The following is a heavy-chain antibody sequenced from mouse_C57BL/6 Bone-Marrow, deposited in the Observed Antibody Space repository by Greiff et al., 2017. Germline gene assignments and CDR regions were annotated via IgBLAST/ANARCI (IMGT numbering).Heavy chain of an antibody. V-gene: IGHV5-17*01. CDR3: AGYYGSSSAWFAY. CDR1: GFTFSDYG. Sequence: EVMLVESGGGLVKPGGSLKLSCAASGFTFSDYGMHWVRQAPEKGLEWVAYISSGSSTIYYADTVKGRFTISRDNAKNTLFLQMTSLRSEDTAMYYCAGYYGSSSAWFAYWGQGTLVTVSA. D-gene: IGHD1-1*01. J-gene: IGHJ3*01. CDR2: ISSGSSTI.